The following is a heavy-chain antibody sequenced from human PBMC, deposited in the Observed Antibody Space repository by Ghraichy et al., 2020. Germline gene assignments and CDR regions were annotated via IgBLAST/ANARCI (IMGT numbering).Heavy chain of an antibody. V-gene: IGHV4-39*01. CDR1: GGSISSSSYY. J-gene: IGHJ6*02. CDR2: IYYSGST. Sequence: ESLNISCTVSGGSISSSSYYWGWIRQPPGKGLEWIGSIYYSGSTYYNPSLKSRVTISVDTSKNQFSLRLSSVTAADTAVYYCARLDAGGYDSFYYYFYGMDVWGQGTTVTVSS. D-gene: IGHD5-12*01. CDR3: ARLDAGGYDSFYYYFYGMDV.